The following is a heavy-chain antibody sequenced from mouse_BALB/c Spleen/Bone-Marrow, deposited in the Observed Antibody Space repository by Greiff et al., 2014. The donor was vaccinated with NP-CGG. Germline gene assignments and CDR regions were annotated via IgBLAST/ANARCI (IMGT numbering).Heavy chain of an antibody. CDR3: TTGTRFAY. CDR1: GYTFTSYW. CDR2: IYPSDSYT. J-gene: IGHJ3*01. Sequence: VKLQESGAELVRPGASVKLSCKASGYTFTSYWINWVKQRPGQGLEWIGSIYPSDSYTNYNQKFKDKATLTVDKSSSTAYMQLSSPTSEDSAVYYCTTGTRFAYWGQGTLVTVSA. D-gene: IGHD4-1*01. V-gene: IGHV1-69*02.